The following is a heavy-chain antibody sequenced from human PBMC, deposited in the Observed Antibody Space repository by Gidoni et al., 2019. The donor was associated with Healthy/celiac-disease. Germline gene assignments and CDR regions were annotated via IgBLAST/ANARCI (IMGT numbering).Heavy chain of an antibody. Sequence: QLQLPESAPGLVKPSETLSPPSTVPVGPTSISSDYWGWIRQPPGKGLEWIGSIYYSGSTYYNPSLKSRVTISVDTSKNQFSLKLSAVTAADTAVYYCARQTSGMYYYYYMDVWGKGTTVTVSS. J-gene: IGHJ6*03. CDR1: VGPTSISSDY. CDR3: ARQTSGMYYYYYMDV. V-gene: IGHV4-39*01. CDR2: IYYSGST.